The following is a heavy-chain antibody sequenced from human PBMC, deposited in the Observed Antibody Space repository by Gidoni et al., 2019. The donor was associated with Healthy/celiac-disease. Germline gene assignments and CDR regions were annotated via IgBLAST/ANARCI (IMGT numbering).Heavy chain of an antibody. J-gene: IGHJ5*02. V-gene: IGHV3-7*01. CDR2: IKQDGSEK. Sequence: EVQLVESGGGLVQPGGSLRLSCAASGFTFSSYWMSWVRQAPGKGLEWVAKIKQDGSEKYYVDSVKRRFTISRDNAKNSLYLQMNSLRAEDTAVYYCARDHRTYDFWSGYTNWFDPWGQGTLVTVSS. CDR1: GFTFSSYW. D-gene: IGHD3-3*01. CDR3: ARDHRTYDFWSGYTNWFDP.